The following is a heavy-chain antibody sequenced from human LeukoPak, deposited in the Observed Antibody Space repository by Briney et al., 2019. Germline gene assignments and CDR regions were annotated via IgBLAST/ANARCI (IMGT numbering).Heavy chain of an antibody. J-gene: IGHJ4*02. CDR2: ISPICGTA. Sequence: SVKLYCKASGGTFGSYAISCVRQAPGQGLEWMGGISPICGTANYAQKFQGRVTITADESTSTAYMELSSLRSEDTAVYYCAAGTYYYDSSGYSLIGDYFDYWGQGTLVTVSS. CDR3: AAGTYYYDSSGYSLIGDYFDY. V-gene: IGHV1-69*13. CDR1: GGTFGSYA. D-gene: IGHD3-22*01.